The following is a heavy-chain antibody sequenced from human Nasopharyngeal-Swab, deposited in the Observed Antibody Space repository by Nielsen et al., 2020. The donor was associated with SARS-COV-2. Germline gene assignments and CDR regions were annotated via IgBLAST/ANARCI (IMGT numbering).Heavy chain of an antibody. Sequence: ASVKVSCKASGYTFTSYAMHWVRQAPGQRLEWMGWINAGNGNTKYSQKFQGRVTITRDTSASTAYMELSSLRSEDTAVYYCARAYPDFWSGSNYYYIDVWGKWITVTFSS. V-gene: IGHV1-3*01. CDR1: GYTFTSYA. CDR3: ARAYPDFWSGSNYYYIDV. D-gene: IGHD3-3*01. J-gene: IGHJ6*03. CDR2: INAGNGNT.